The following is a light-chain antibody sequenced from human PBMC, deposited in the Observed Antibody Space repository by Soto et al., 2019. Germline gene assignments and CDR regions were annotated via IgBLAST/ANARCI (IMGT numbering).Light chain of an antibody. Sequence: EIVLTQSPATLSLSPGERATLSCRASQSISKYLAWYQQKPGQAPRLLIYDVSNRATGIPARFSGSGFGPDFTLTISSLEPEDFAIYFCQQRSNWPLTFGGGTKVEIK. V-gene: IGKV3-11*01. CDR1: QSISKY. CDR2: DVS. CDR3: QQRSNWPLT. J-gene: IGKJ4*01.